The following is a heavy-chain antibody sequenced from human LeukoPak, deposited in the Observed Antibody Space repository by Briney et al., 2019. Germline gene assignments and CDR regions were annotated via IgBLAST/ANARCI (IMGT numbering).Heavy chain of an antibody. D-gene: IGHD3-9*01. V-gene: IGHV1-2*02. CDR1: GYTFTGYY. J-gene: IGHJ5*02. CDR2: INPNSGGT. Sequence: ASVKVSCKASGYTFTGYYMHWVRQAPGQGLEWMGWINPNSGGTNYAQKFQGRVTMTRDTSISTAYMELSMLRSDDTAVYYCARSDYDILTGYYNWFDPWGQGTLVTVSS. CDR3: ARSDYDILTGYYNWFDP.